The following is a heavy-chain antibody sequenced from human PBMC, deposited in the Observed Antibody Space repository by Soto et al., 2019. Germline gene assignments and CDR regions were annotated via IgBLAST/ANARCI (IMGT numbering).Heavy chain of an antibody. D-gene: IGHD1-26*01. J-gene: IGHJ6*02. V-gene: IGHV4-61*01. CDR2: IYYSGST. CDR1: GGSVSSGSYY. Sequence: PSETLSLTCTVSGGSVSSGSYYWSWIRQPPGKGLEWIGYIYYSGSTNYNPPLKSRVTISVDTSKNQFSLKLSSVTAADTAVYYCAREKWGLLPSYGMDVWGQGTTVTVSS. CDR3: AREKWGLLPSYGMDV.